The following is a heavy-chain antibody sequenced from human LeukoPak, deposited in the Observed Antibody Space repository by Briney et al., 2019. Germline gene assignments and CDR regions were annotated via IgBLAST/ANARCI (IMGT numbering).Heavy chain of an antibody. CDR1: GYTFTTYY. Sequence: ASVKVSCKASGYTFTTYYIHWVRQAPGQGLEWMGWISAYNGKTKYAQKLQGRVTMTTETSTSTAYMELRSLRSDDTAVYYCARARQQLVWANWFDPWGQGTLVTVSS. D-gene: IGHD6-13*01. J-gene: IGHJ5*02. V-gene: IGHV1-18*04. CDR2: ISAYNGKT. CDR3: ARARQQLVWANWFDP.